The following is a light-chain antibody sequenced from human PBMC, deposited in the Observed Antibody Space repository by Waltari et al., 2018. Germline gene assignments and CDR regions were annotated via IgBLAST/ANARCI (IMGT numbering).Light chain of an antibody. Sequence: SYELTQPPSVSVSPGQTASITCSAYKLGNKFVSWYQQKPAQSPVLVIHEDSKRPSGIPERISGSNSGNTGTLTISGTQAMDEADYYCQAWDSGFYVFGSGTKVTVL. V-gene: IGLV3-1*01. CDR3: QAWDSGFYV. CDR1: KLGNKF. J-gene: IGLJ1*01. CDR2: EDS.